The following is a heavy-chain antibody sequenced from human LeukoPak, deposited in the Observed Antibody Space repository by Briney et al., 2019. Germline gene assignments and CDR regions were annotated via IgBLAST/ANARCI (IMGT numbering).Heavy chain of an antibody. J-gene: IGHJ3*02. CDR2: INYSGST. V-gene: IGHV4-59*12. D-gene: IGHD5-18*01. CDR3: ARERNSYGYVLVGLAGEAFDI. CDR1: GGSISDYY. Sequence: RPSETLSLTCTVSGGSISDYYWNWIRQPPGKGLEWIGYINYSGSTNYNPSLKSRVTMSVDTSKNQFSLKLSSVTAADTAVYYCARERNSYGYVLVGLAGEAFDIWGQGTMVTVSS.